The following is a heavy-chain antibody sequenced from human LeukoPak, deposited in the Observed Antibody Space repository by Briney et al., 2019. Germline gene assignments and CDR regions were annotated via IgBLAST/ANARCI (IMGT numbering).Heavy chain of an antibody. CDR2: INPRGGST. CDR3: ARDYYDSSGYYPVRVGFDY. Sequence: ASVKVSCKASGYTFTSHFMHWVRQAPGQGLEWMGIINPRGGSTSYTQKFQGRVTMTRDTSTSTVYMELSSLRSEDTAVYYCARDYYDSSGYYPVRVGFDYWGQGTLVTVSS. V-gene: IGHV1-46*01. J-gene: IGHJ4*02. CDR1: GYTFTSHF. D-gene: IGHD3-22*01.